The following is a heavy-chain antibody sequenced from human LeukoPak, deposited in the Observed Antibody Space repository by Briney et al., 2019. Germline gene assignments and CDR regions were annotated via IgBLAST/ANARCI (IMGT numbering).Heavy chain of an antibody. D-gene: IGHD3-22*01. CDR1: GYTLTELS. J-gene: IGHJ4*02. V-gene: IGHV1-24*01. CDR3: ATMDYYDSSGTLPLDY. Sequence: VASVKVSCKVSGYTLTELSMHWVRQAPGKGLEWMGGFDPEDGETIYAQKFQGRVTMTEDTSTDTAYMELSSLRSEDTAVYYCATMDYYDSSGTLPLDYWGQGTLVTVSS. CDR2: FDPEDGET.